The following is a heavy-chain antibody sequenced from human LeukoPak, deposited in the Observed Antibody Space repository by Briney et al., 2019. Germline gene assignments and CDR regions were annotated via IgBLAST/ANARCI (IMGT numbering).Heavy chain of an antibody. D-gene: IGHD1-1*01. CDR2: ISSSGTAI. CDR1: GFTFSSYA. Sequence: GGSLRLSCAASGFTFSSYAMHWVRQAPGKGLEWVSYISSSGTAIYYANSVKGRFTISRDTAKNSLYLQMNSLRAEDTALYHCARDMEPDAFDIWGQGTMVTVSS. V-gene: IGHV3-48*03. CDR3: ARDMEPDAFDI. J-gene: IGHJ3*02.